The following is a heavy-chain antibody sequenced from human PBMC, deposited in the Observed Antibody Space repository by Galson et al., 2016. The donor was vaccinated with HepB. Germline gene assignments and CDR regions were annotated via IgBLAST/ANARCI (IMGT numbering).Heavy chain of an antibody. CDR3: VRDGYYDVLTGSYNSPFDY. V-gene: IGHV4-38-2*02. Sequence: SETLSLTCTVSGFSISSGYYWGWIRQPPGKGLEWIGSIYHSGSTYYNPSLKSRVSTSVDTSKNQFSLKLSSVTAADTAVYYCVRDGYYDVLTGSYNSPFDYWGQGTLVTVSS. J-gene: IGHJ4*02. CDR1: GFSISSGYY. D-gene: IGHD3-9*01. CDR2: IYHSGST.